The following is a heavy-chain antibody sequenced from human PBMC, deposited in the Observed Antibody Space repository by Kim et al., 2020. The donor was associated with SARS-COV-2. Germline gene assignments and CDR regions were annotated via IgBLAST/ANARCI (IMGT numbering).Heavy chain of an antibody. Sequence: GGSLRLSCAASGFTFSSYGMHWVRQAPGKGLEWVAVIWYDGSNKYYADSVKGRFTISRDNSKNTLYLQMNSLRAEDTAVYYCAKEGGQWRNFDYWGQGTLVTVSS. V-gene: IGHV3-33*06. CDR2: IWYDGSNK. CDR1: GFTFSSYG. D-gene: IGHD6-19*01. CDR3: AKEGGQWRNFDY. J-gene: IGHJ4*02.